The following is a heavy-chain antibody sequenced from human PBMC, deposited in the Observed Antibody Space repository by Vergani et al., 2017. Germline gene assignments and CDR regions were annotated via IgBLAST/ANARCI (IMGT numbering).Heavy chain of an antibody. J-gene: IGHJ4*02. CDR1: GFTFSNYW. Sequence: EVQLMESGGGLVQPGGSLRLSCAASGFTFSNYWMSWVRQAPGKGLEWVANIKEDGSETFYVDSVMGRFTISRDNSKNMLYLQMNSLRAEDTAVYYCARLSXDTTPYLQGGYDCWGQGTLVSVSS. CDR3: ARLSXDTTPYLQGGYDC. V-gene: IGHV3-7*03. D-gene: IGHD2-15*01. CDR2: IKEDGSET.